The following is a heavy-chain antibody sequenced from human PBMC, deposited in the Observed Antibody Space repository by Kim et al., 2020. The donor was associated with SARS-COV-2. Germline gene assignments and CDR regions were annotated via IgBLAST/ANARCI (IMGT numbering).Heavy chain of an antibody. CDR2: ITGDGGST. CDR3: VTRTMVRGAPL. Sequence: GGSLRLSCEASGFIFSKYALSWVRQAPGEGLEWVSAITGDGGSTFFADSLKGRFTISRDNSQSILYLQMNSLRVEDTAMYYCVTRTMVRGAPLWGQGTLVTVSS. J-gene: IGHJ4*02. D-gene: IGHD3-10*01. V-gene: IGHV3-23*01. CDR1: GFIFSKYA.